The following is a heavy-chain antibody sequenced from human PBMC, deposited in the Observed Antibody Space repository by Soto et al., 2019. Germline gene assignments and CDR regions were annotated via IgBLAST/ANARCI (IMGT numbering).Heavy chain of an antibody. V-gene: IGHV3-23*01. CDR2: ISNTGAKT. CDR3: AKGGNTNNNYYCYFDV. CDR1: GFTFSDYA. J-gene: IGHJ6*03. Sequence: EVQLLESGGGLVQPGGSLRLSCAASGFTFSDYALSWVRQAPGEGPEWVSTISNTGAKTYYADSVKGRITVSRDNFKNTLSLQMNSLSAADTAVYYCAKGGNTNNNYYCYFDVWGKGTAVTVSS. D-gene: IGHD2-15*01.